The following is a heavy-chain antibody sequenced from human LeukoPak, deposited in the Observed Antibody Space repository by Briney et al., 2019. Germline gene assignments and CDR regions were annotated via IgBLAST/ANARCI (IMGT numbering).Heavy chain of an antibody. D-gene: IGHD2-15*01. J-gene: IGHJ4*02. CDR3: ARLSLVAATLDY. CDR2: IYYSGST. CDR1: GGSISSSNYY. V-gene: IGHV4-39*01. Sequence: SETLSLTCTVSGGSISSSNYYWGWIRQPPGKGLEWIGSIYYSGSTYYNPSLKSRVTISVDTSKNQFSLKLSSVTAADTAVYYCARLSLVAATLDYWGQGTLVTVSS.